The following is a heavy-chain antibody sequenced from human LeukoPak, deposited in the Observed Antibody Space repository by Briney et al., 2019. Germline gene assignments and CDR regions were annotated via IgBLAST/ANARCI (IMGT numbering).Heavy chain of an antibody. J-gene: IGHJ4*02. D-gene: IGHD3-10*01. CDR3: ALYYYGSGSYPYGD. CDR1: GFTFSSYW. CDR2: INSDGSST. V-gene: IGHV3-74*01. Sequence: GGSLRLSCAASGFTFSSYWMHWVRQAPGKGLVWVSRINSDGSSTRYADSVKGRFTISRDNAKNTLYLQMNSLRAEDTAVYYCALYYYGSGSYPYGDWGQGTLVTVSS.